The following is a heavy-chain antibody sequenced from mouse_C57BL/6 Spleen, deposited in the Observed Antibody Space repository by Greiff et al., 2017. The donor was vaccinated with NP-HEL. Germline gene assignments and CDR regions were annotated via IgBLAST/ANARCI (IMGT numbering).Heavy chain of an antibody. D-gene: IGHD2-5*01. Sequence: QLQLKASGADLANPGASVKLSCKASGYTFTSYWMHWVKQRPGQGLEWIGYINPSSGYTQYNQKFKDTATLTADKSSSTAYMQLSSLTSEDSAVYYCARAAYYSNYVVAYWGQGTLVTVSA. CDR3: ARAAYYSNYVVAY. V-gene: IGHV1-7*01. CDR1: GYTFTSYW. J-gene: IGHJ3*01. CDR2: INPSSGYT.